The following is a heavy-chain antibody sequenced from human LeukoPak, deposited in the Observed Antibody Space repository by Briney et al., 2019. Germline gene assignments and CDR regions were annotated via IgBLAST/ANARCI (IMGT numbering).Heavy chain of an antibody. V-gene: IGHV3-NL1*01. CDR2: IYSDGST. CDR3: AKRVGIYYPYYFDY. D-gene: IGHD1-26*01. CDR1: GFAFSSYG. J-gene: IGHJ4*02. Sequence: GGSLRLSCAASGFAFSSYGMHWVRQAPGKGLEWVSVIYSDGSTYYADSVKGRFTISRDNSKNTLYLQMNSLRAEDTAVYYCAKRVGIYYPYYFDYWGQGTLVTVSS.